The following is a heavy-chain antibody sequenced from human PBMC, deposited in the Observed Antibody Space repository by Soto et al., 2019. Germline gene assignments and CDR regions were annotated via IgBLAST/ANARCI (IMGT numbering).Heavy chain of an antibody. CDR3: ARGGGGGLFEH. J-gene: IGHJ4*02. CDR1: GFPFSDYY. Sequence: PGGSLRLSCATSGFPFSDYYMSWIRQAPGKGLEWLSHISPKSTYRNYADSVKGRFTISRDNTKSSLFPQMNSPGVEDTAVYYCARGGGGGLFEHWGQGVLVTVSS. V-gene: IGHV3-11*06. CDR2: ISPKSTYR. D-gene: IGHD2-21*01.